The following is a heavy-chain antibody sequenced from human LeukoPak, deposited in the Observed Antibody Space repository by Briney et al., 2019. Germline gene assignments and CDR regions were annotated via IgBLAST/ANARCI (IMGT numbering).Heavy chain of an antibody. J-gene: IGHJ4*02. CDR2: IYYSGST. CDR3: AMDTSSLVRFDY. D-gene: IGHD6-13*01. CDR1: GGSISSGGYY. Sequence: SETLSLTCTVSGGSISSGGYYWSWIRQHPGKGLEWIGYIYYSGSTYYNPSLKSRVTISVDTSKNQSSLKLSSVTAADTAVYFCAMDTSSLVRFDYWGQGSLVTVSS. V-gene: IGHV4-31*03.